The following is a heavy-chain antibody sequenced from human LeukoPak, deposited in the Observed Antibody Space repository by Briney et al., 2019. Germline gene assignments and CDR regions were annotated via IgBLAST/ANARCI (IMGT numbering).Heavy chain of an antibody. CDR1: GGSISSSSYY. CDR3: ARDSVAIAVAEDYFDY. Sequence: NPSETLSLTCTVSGGSISSSSYYWGWIRQPPGKGLEWIGSIYYSGSTYYNPSLKSRVTISVDTSKNQFSLKLSSVTAADTAVYYCARDSVAIAVAEDYFDYWGQGTLVTVSS. V-gene: IGHV4-39*07. CDR2: IYYSGST. D-gene: IGHD6-19*01. J-gene: IGHJ4*02.